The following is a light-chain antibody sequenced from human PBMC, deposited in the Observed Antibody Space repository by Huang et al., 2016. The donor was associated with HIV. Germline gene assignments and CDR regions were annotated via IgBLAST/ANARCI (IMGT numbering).Light chain of an antibody. Sequence: EVVLTQSPGTLSLSPGKRVALSCRASETIASNYLAWYRQSTGEAPRLLIYGASTRATDTPDMFSGSGSGTDFTLTITKLEPEDSAVYYCQQYGTSPLTFGQGTRVEIK. V-gene: IGKV3-20*01. J-gene: IGKJ1*01. CDR1: ETIASNY. CDR3: QQYGTSPLT. CDR2: GAS.